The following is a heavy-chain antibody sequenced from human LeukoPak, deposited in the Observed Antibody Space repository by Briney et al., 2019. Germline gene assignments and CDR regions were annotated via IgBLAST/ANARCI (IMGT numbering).Heavy chain of an antibody. V-gene: IGHV4-38-2*02. J-gene: IGHJ4*02. CDR2: IYHSGST. CDR1: GYSISSGYY. D-gene: IGHD1-26*01. CDR3: ARVRGSYYSY. Sequence: SETLSLTCSVSGYSISSGYYWGCIRQPPGKGLEWIGSIYHSGSTYCNPSLKSRVSISVDTSKNQFSLKLSSVTAADTAVYYCARVRGSYYSYWGQGTLVTVSS.